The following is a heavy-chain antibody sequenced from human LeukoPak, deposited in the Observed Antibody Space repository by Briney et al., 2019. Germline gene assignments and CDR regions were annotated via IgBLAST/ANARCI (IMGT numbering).Heavy chain of an antibody. CDR2: IIPILGIA. CDR1: GYTLTELS. CDR3: ARGVLWFGELFGAFDI. V-gene: IGHV1-69*04. J-gene: IGHJ3*02. Sequence: GASVKVSCKVSGYTLTELSMHWVRQAPGKGLEWMGRIIPILGIANYAQKFQGRVTITADKSTSTAYMELSSLRSEDTAVYYCARGVLWFGELFGAFDIWGQGTIVTVSS. D-gene: IGHD3-10*01.